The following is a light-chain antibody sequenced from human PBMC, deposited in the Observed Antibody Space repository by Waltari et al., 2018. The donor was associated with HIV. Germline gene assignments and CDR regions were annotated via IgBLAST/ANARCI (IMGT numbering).Light chain of an antibody. CDR3: CSYAGSSTYV. V-gene: IGLV2-23*02. CDR2: EVS. Sequence: QSALTQPASVSGSPGQSITISCTGTSSDVGSYNLVSWYQQTPGKAPKLMIYEVSKRPSGVSNRFSGSKSGNTASLTISGLQAEDEADYYCCSYAGSSTYVFGTGTKVTVL. CDR1: SSDVGSYNL. J-gene: IGLJ1*01.